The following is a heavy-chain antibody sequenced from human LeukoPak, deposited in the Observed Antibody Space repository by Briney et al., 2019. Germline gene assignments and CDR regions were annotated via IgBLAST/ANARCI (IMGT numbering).Heavy chain of an antibody. CDR2: IKQDGSEK. Sequence: GGSLRLSCPASGFTFSSYWMSWVRQAPGKGLEWVANIKQDGSEKYYVDSVKGRFTISRDNAKNSLYLQMDSLTGEDTAVYYCARDGTTDRYNWFDSWGQGTLVTVSS. J-gene: IGHJ5*01. D-gene: IGHD1-7*01. CDR3: ARDGTTDRYNWFDS. V-gene: IGHV3-7*01. CDR1: GFTFSSYW.